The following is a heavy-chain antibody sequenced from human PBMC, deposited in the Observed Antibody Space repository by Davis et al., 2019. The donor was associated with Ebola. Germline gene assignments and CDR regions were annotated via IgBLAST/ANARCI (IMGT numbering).Heavy chain of an antibody. CDR3: ARTRRGYSYGFSYYYYYGMDV. CDR2: INHSGST. CDR1: GGSFSGYY. J-gene: IGHJ6*02. Sequence: SETLSLTCAVYGGSFSGYYWSWIRQPPGKGLEWIGEINHSGSTNYNPSLKSRVTISVDTSKNQFSLKLSSVTAADTAVYYCARTRRGYSYGFSYYYYYGMDVWGQGTTVTVSS. D-gene: IGHD5-18*01. V-gene: IGHV4-34*01.